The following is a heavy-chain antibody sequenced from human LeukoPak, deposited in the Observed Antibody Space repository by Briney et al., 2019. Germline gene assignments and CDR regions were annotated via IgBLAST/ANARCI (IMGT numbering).Heavy chain of an antibody. CDR3: ASFEWLQLRYYYMDV. J-gene: IGHJ6*03. CDR1: GFTFSSYG. CDR2: ISYDGSNK. Sequence: SGRSLRLSCAASGFTFSSYGMHWVRQAPGKGLEWVAVISYDGSNKYYADSVKGRFTISRDNSKNTLYLQMNSLRAEDTAVYYCASFEWLQLRYYYMDVWGKGTTVTVSS. D-gene: IGHD5-12*01. V-gene: IGHV3-30*03.